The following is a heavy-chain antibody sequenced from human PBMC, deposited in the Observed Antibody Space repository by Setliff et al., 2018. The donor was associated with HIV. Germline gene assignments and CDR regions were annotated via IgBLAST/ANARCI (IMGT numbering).Heavy chain of an antibody. CDR1: GGSISSSSYY. Sequence: SETLSLTCTVSGGSISSSSYYWGWIRQPPGKGLEWIGSIYYSGSAYYSPSLKSRVTISVDTSKNQFSLKLSSVTAADTAVYHCARRKGYCSGPSCLEFSWFDPWGQGTLVTV. V-gene: IGHV4-39*01. J-gene: IGHJ5*02. CDR3: ARRKGYCSGPSCLEFSWFDP. D-gene: IGHD2-2*01. CDR2: IYYSGSA.